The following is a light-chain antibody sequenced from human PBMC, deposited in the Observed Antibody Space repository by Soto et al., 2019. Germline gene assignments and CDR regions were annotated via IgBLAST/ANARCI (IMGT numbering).Light chain of an antibody. CDR2: DVS. J-gene: IGLJ1*01. V-gene: IGLV2-14*01. CDR3: SPYTSSSTPYV. Sequence: QSALTQPASVSGSPGQSITISCTGAGSDVGGYNYVSWYQQHPGKAPKLMIYDVSNRPSGVSNRFSGSKSGNTASLTISGLQAEDEADYYCSPYTSSSTPYVFGTGTKVTVL. CDR1: GSDVGGYNY.